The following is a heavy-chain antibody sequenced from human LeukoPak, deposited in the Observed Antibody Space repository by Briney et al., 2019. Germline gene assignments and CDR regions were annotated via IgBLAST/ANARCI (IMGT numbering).Heavy chain of an antibody. CDR3: ARDRNYYGSGRDGNSFDI. V-gene: IGHV1-18*01. CDR2: ISAYNGNT. Sequence: ASVKVTCKASGYTFTSYGISWVRQAPGQGLEWMGWISAYNGNTNYAQKFQGRVTMTTDTSTSTAYMELRSLRSDDTAVYYCARDRNYYGSGRDGNSFDIWGQGTMVTVSS. CDR1: GYTFTSYG. D-gene: IGHD3-10*01. J-gene: IGHJ3*02.